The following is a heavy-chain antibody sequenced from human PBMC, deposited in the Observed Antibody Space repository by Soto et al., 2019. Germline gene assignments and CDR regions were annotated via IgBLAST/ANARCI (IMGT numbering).Heavy chain of an antibody. J-gene: IGHJ6*02. CDR2: TYHSGNP. D-gene: IGHD2-21*02. V-gene: IGHV4-30-2*01. CDR3: ARDLWGYCGADCYPLDV. CDR1: GDTISTGGYT. Sequence: TLSLTCDVSGDTISTGGYTWAWIRQPPGKALEWIGHTYHSGNPYYNPSLKSRVIISVDRSKNQFSLKLNSVTAADTAVYYCARDLWGYCGADCYPLDVWGQGTTVTVSS.